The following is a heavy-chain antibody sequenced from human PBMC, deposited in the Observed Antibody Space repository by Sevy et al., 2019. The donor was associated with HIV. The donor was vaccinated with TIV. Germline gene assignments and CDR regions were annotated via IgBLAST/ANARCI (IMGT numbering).Heavy chain of an antibody. D-gene: IGHD2-2*01. CDR2: IYHSVST. CDR3: ARESGRTYQLIDY. V-gene: IGHV4-30-4*01. CDR1: GGSISSGDYY. J-gene: IGHJ4*02. Sequence: SETLSLTCTVSGGSISSGDYYWNWLRQAPGKGPEWIGYIYHSVSTFYNPSLKSRAAVSIDTSKNQFSLKLSSVTAADTAVYYCARESGRTYQLIDYWGPGTLVTVSS.